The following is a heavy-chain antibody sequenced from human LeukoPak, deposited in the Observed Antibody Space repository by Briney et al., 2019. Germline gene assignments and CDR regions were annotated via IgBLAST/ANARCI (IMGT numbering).Heavy chain of an antibody. Sequence: GGSLRLSCAASGFNFYIYAMSWVRQAPGKGLEWVSSISGSGDNTYYADSVEGRYTISRDNSKNTLYLQMNTLRAEDTAVYYCVKDWSDEAKCGADCLEYWGQGTLVTVSS. CDR1: GFNFYIYA. V-gene: IGHV3-23*01. J-gene: IGHJ4*02. CDR2: ISGSGDNT. D-gene: IGHD2-21*02. CDR3: VKDWSDEAKCGADCLEY.